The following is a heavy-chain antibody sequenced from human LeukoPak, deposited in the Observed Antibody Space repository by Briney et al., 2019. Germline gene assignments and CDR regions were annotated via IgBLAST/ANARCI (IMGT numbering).Heavy chain of an antibody. J-gene: IGHJ4*02. CDR2: INHSGST. D-gene: IGHD3-3*01. V-gene: IGHV4-34*01. CDR1: GGSFSGYY. Sequence: SETLSLTCAVYGGSFSGYYWSWTRQPPGKGLEWIGEINHSGSTNYNPSLKSRVTISVDTSKNQFSLKLSSVTAADTAVYYCAVKLRFRGWFDYWGQGTLVTVSS. CDR3: AVKLRFRGWFDY.